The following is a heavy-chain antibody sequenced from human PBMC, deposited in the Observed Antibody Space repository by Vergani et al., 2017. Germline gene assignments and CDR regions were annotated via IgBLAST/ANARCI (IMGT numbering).Heavy chain of an antibody. CDR2: ISSSSSTI. CDR3: ARGRARWSGSGSYYKAWFHP. J-gene: IGHJ5*02. CDR1: GFTFSSYS. D-gene: IGHD3-10*01. Sequence: EVQLLESGGGLVQPGGSLRLSCAASGFTFSSYSMNWVRQAPGKGLEWVSYISSSSSTIYYADSVKGRFTISRDNAKNSLYLQMNSLRAEDTAVYYCARGRARWSGSGSYYKAWFHPWGQGTLVTVSS. V-gene: IGHV3-48*01.